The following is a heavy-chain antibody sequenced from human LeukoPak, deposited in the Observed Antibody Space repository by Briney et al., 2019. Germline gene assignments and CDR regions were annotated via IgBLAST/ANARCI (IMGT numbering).Heavy chain of an antibody. J-gene: IGHJ4*02. D-gene: IGHD1-26*01. CDR3: ARAQVGATILDY. Sequence: WETLSLTCTVSGGSISSYYWSWIRQPPGKGLEWIGYIYYSGSTNYNPSLKSRVTISVDTSKNQFSLKLSSVTAAATAVYYCARAQVGATILDYWGQGTLVTVSS. CDR1: GGSISSYY. V-gene: IGHV4-59*01. CDR2: IYYSGST.